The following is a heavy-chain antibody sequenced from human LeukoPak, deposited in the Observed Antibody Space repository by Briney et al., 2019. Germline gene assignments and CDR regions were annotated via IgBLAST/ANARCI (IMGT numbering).Heavy chain of an antibody. CDR1: GGSINSYH. D-gene: IGHD1-26*01. CDR3: ARRAGSYLYYFDY. Sequence: SETLSLTCTVSGGSINSYHWSWIRQPPGKGLEWIGYIYYKGNTNDNPSLKSRVTISVDTSKNQFSLTLSSVTAADTAVYYCARRAGSYLYYFDYWGQGTLVTVAS. J-gene: IGHJ4*02. V-gene: IGHV4-59*08. CDR2: IYYKGNT.